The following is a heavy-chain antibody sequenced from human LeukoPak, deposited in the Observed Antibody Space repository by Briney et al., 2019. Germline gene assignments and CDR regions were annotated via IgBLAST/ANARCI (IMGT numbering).Heavy chain of an antibody. CDR3: VRLYSGYGNYYYYMDV. D-gene: IGHD5-12*01. J-gene: IGHJ6*03. Sequence: ASVRVSCKASGYTFTGYYMHWVRQAPGQGLEWMGWINPNSGGTNYAQKFQGRVTMTGDTSISTAYMELSSLRSDDTAVYYCVRLYSGYGNYYYYMDVWGKGTTVTVSS. V-gene: IGHV1-2*02. CDR2: INPNSGGT. CDR1: GYTFTGYY.